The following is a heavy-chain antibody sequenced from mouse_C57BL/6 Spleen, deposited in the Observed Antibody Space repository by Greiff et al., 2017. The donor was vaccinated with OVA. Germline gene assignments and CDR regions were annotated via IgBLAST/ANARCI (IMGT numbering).Heavy chain of an antibody. CDR3: GRGGGSDGYARDY. V-gene: IGHV1-4*01. D-gene: IGHD2-3*01. CDR2: INPSSGYT. Sequence: VHLQQSGAELARPGASVKMSCKASGYTFTSYTMHWVKQRPGQGLEWIGYINPSSGYTKYNQKFKDKATLTADKSSSTAYMQLSSLTSEDSAVYYGGRGGGSDGYARDYWGQGTSVTVAS. CDR1: GYTFTSYT. J-gene: IGHJ4*01.